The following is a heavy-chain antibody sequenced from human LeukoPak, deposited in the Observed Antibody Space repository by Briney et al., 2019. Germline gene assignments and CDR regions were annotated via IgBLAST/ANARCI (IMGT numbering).Heavy chain of an antibody. V-gene: IGHV3-30*18. CDR3: ANQNSSSWGPNDY. J-gene: IGHJ4*02. CDR1: GFTFSSYG. D-gene: IGHD6-13*01. Sequence: GGSLRLSCAASGFTFSSYGMHWVRQAPGKGLEWVAVISYDGSNKYYADSVKGRFTISRDNSKNTLYLQMNSLRAEDTAVYYCANQNSSSWGPNDYWGQGTLVTVSS. CDR2: ISYDGSNK.